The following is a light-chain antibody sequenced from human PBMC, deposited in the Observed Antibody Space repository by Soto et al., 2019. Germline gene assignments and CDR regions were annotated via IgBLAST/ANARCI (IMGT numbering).Light chain of an antibody. V-gene: IGLV2-11*01. CDR3: SSHAGSSVV. CDR2: DVT. CDR1: SSDVGGYNY. Sequence: QSVLTQPRSVSGSPGQSVTISCTGTSSDVGGYNYVSWYQQHPGKVPKLMIYDVTTRPSGVPDRFSGSKSGNTASLTISGLQAEDEADYYCSSHAGSSVVFGTGTKVTVL. J-gene: IGLJ1*01.